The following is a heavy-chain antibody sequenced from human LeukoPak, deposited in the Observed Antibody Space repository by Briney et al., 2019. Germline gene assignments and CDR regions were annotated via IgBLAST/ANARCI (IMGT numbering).Heavy chain of an antibody. V-gene: IGHV4-59*12. CDR3: ARVFEDYGDYYYDY. CDR1: GGSISSYY. CDR2: IYYSGST. J-gene: IGHJ4*02. D-gene: IGHD4-17*01. Sequence: SETLSLTCTVSGGSISSYYWSWIRQPPGKGLEWIGYIYYSGSTYYNPSLKSRVTISVDTSKNQFSLKLSSVTAADTAVYYCARVFEDYGDYYYDYWGQGTLVTVSS.